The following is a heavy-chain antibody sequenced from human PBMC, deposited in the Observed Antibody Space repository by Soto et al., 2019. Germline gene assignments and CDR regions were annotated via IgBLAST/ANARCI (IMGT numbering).Heavy chain of an antibody. CDR3: ARDPSNIVATYFDY. D-gene: IGHD5-12*01. J-gene: IGHJ4*02. CDR2: IKKDGSEK. V-gene: IGHV3-7*01. Sequence: EVQLVESGGDLVQPGESLRLSCAASGFTFSNYWMTWVRQAPGKGLEWVANIKKDGSEKYYVDSVEGRFTISRDNTRNSLYLQMNSLRAEDTAVYYCARDPSNIVATYFDYWGQGILVTVSS. CDR1: GFTFSNYW.